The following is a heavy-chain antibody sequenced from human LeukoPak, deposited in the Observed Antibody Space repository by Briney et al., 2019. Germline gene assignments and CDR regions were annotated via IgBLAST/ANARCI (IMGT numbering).Heavy chain of an antibody. Sequence: GGSLRLSCAASGFTFDDHGMTWVRQAPGKGPEWVSGINWNGGITGYADFVKGRFTISRDNAKNSLYLQMNSLRVEDTALYHCARGGKHYYDSRGYYDAFDIWGQGTMVTVSS. D-gene: IGHD3-22*01. V-gene: IGHV3-20*01. CDR3: ARGGKHYYDSRGYYDAFDI. CDR2: INWNGGIT. J-gene: IGHJ3*02. CDR1: GFTFDDHG.